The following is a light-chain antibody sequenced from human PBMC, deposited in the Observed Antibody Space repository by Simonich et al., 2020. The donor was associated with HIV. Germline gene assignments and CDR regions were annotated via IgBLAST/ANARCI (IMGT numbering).Light chain of an antibody. CDR3: QQYGSSPYT. Sequence: EIVLTQSPATLSLSPGERATLSCRASQSVSSYLAWYQQNPGQAPRLLIYDASSRATGIPDRFSGSGSGTDFTLTITRLEPEDFAVYYCQQYGSSPYTFGQGTKLEIK. J-gene: IGKJ2*01. V-gene: IGKV3-20*01. CDR1: QSVSSY. CDR2: DAS.